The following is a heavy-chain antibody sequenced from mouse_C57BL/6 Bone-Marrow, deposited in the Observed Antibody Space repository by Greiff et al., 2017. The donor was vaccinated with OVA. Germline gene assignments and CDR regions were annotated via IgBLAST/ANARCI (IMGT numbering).Heavy chain of an antibody. J-gene: IGHJ2*01. CDR3: ARGAY. CDR2: IYPGDGDI. CDR1: GYAFSNYW. Sequence: QVHVKQSGAELVKPGASVKISCKASGYAFSNYWMNWVKQRPGKGLEWIGQIYPGDGDINYNGKFKGKATLTADKSSSTAYMQFSSMASEDSAVYFCARGAYWGQGTTLTVSA. V-gene: IGHV1-80*01.